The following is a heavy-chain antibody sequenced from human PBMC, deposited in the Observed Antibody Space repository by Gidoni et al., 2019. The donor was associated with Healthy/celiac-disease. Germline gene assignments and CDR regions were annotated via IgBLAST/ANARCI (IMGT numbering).Heavy chain of an antibody. CDR3: AKDWPIVVVPAAPRRLDY. V-gene: IGHV3-23*01. Sequence: EVQLLESGGGLVQPGGSLRLSCSASGFTFTIYAMSWVRQAPGKGLEGVSAISGSGGSTYYADSVKGRFTISRDNSKNTLYLQMNSLRAEDTAVYYCAKDWPIVVVPAAPRRLDYWGQGTLVTVSS. CDR2: ISGSGGST. J-gene: IGHJ4*02. D-gene: IGHD2-2*01. CDR1: GFTFTIYA.